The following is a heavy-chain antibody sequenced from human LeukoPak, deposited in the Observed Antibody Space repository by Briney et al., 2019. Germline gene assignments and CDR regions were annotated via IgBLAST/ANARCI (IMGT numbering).Heavy chain of an antibody. D-gene: IGHD3-16*02. CDR1: GFTFSSYW. Sequence: GGSLRLSCAASGFTFSSYWMSWVRQAPGKGLEWVANIKQDGSEKYYVDSVKGRFTISRDNDKNSLFLQMTSLRAEDTAVYYCARVGGRYSPLGYWGQGTPVTVSS. CDR2: IKQDGSEK. CDR3: ARVGGRYSPLGY. V-gene: IGHV3-7*01. J-gene: IGHJ4*02.